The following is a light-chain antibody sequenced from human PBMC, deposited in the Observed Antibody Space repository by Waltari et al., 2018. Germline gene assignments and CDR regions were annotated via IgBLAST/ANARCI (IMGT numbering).Light chain of an antibody. J-gene: IGKJ5*01. CDR1: QSISSW. Sequence: DIQMTQSPSTLSASVGDRVTITCRASQSISSWLAWYQQKPGKAPKVLIYKASSLESGVPSRFSGSGSGTEFTLTISSLQPDDFATYYCQQYNSYSGITFGQGTRLEIK. CDR3: QQYNSYSGIT. V-gene: IGKV1-5*03. CDR2: KAS.